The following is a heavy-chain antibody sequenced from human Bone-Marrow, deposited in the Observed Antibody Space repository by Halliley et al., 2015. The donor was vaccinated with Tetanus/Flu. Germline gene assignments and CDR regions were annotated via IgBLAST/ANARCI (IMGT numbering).Heavy chain of an antibody. D-gene: IGHD2-21*02. CDR1: GGSFRGYY. CDR2: INHRGST. V-gene: IGHV4-34*01. J-gene: IGHJ4*02. CDR3: ARGLAYCGGDCSGSFDY. Sequence: TLSLTCAVYGGSFRGYYWSWVRQPPGKGLEWIGEINHRGSTNYNPSLKSRVTISVDTSKNQFSLKLSSVTAADTAVYYCARGLAYCGGDCSGSFDYWGQGTLVTVSS.